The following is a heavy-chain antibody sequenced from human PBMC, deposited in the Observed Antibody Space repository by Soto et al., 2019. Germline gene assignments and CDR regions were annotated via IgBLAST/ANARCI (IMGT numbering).Heavy chain of an antibody. CDR1: GYTFSSYA. CDR3: ARGRNTGSFDY. J-gene: IGHJ4*02. D-gene: IGHD1-1*01. CDR2: INAGNGNT. Sequence: SVEVSCKASGYTFSSYAMDWVRQAPGQRLEWMGWINAGNGNTKYSQKFQGRVTITRDTSASTAYMELSSLRSEDTAVYYCARGRNTGSFDYWGQGTLVSASS. V-gene: IGHV1-3*01.